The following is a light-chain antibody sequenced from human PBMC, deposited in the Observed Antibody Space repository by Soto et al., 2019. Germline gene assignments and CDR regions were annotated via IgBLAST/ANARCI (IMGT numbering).Light chain of an antibody. CDR1: QFVSTN. CDR2: SAF. CDR3: LQFNNWPPLT. J-gene: IGKJ4*01. V-gene: IGKV3-15*01. Sequence: EVVMTQSPGTLSVSPGERATLSCRATQFVSTNLAWYQQKPGQAPRLLMYSAFTRATGIPARFSGSGSGTGFTLTISSLQSEDSAVNYCLQFNNWPPLTFGGGTKVEIK.